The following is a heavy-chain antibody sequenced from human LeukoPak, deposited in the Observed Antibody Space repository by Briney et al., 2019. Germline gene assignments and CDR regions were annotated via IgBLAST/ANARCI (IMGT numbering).Heavy chain of an antibody. CDR2: IYHSGST. D-gene: IGHD3-22*01. CDR3: ARPRYYYDSSGYRF. CDR1: GYSISSGYY. J-gene: IGHJ4*02. Sequence: SETLSLTCTVSGYSISSGYYWGWIRQPPGKGLEWIGSIYHSGSTYYNPSLKSRVTISVDTSKNQFSLKLSSVTAADTAVYYCARPRYYYDSSGYRFWGQGTLVTVSS. V-gene: IGHV4-38-2*02.